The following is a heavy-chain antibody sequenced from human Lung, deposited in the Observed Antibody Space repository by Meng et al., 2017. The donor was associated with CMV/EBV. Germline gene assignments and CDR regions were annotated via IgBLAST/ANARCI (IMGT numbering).Heavy chain of an antibody. CDR1: GDSITNHNW. V-gene: IGHV4-4*02. CDR3: LRRSGGSV. CDR2: IPHRGSS. Sequence: QVQLRESGPALVTPSETLSLTCAVSGDSITNHNWWAWVRQPPGKGLEWIGEIPHRGSSAYNPSLKSRVSMSIDKSKSQFSLKLTSVTVADTAVYHCLRRSGGSVWGQGTLVTVSS. J-gene: IGHJ1*01. D-gene: IGHD3-10*01.